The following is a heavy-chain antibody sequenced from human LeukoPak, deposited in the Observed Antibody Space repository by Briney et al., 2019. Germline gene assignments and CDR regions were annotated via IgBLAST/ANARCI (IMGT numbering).Heavy chain of an antibody. J-gene: IGHJ3*02. V-gene: IGHV3-53*01. CDR1: GFTVCSNF. CDR2: IFSGGST. D-gene: IGHD1-26*01. CDR3: ARAGSGSYYAFDI. Sequence: GGSLRLSRAASGFTVCSNFMCWVRQAPREGLGWVSDIFSGGSTYYADSVKGRLAISRDNSKHTLYLQMNSLTAEDTALHYCARAGSGSYYAFDIWGQGTMVTVSS.